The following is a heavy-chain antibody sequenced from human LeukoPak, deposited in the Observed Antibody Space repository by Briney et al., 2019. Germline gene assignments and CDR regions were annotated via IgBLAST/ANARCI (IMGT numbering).Heavy chain of an antibody. J-gene: IGHJ5*02. D-gene: IGHD6-19*01. CDR3: ARESKYSSGWFYNWFDP. CDR2: INPNSGGT. V-gene: IGHV1-2*02. Sequence: ASVKVSCEASGYTFTGYYMHWVRQAPGHGLEWMGWINPNSGGTNYAQKFQGRVTMTRDTSISTAYMELSRLRSDDTAVYYCARESKYSSGWFYNWFDPWGQGTLVTVSS. CDR1: GYTFTGYY.